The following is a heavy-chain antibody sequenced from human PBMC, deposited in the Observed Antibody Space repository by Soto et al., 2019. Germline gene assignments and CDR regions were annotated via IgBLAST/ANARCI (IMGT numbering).Heavy chain of an antibody. CDR2: IYSGGST. CDR3: ARDRGGYYYDSSGYYKPYYFDY. D-gene: IGHD3-22*01. CDR1: GFTVSSNY. Sequence: EVQLVETGGGLIQPGGSLRLSCAASGFTVSSNYMSWVRQAPGKGLEWVSVIYSGGSTYYADSVKGRFTISRDNSKNTLYLQMNSLRAEDTAVYYCARDRGGYYYDSSGYYKPYYFDYWGQGTLVTVSS. J-gene: IGHJ4*02. V-gene: IGHV3-53*02.